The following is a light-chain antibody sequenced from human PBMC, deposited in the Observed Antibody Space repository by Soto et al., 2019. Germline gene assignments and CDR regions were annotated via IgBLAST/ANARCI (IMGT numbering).Light chain of an antibody. CDR2: EVS. V-gene: IGLV2-23*02. J-gene: IGLJ7*01. CDR1: SSDVGSHNL. CDR3: CSYGGSTAV. Sequence: QSVLTQPASVSGSPGQSITISCTGTSSDVGSHNLVSWYQQHPGQAPKLMIYEVSKRPLGVSARFSASKSGNTAYLTISGLQAEDEADYYCCSYGGSTAVFGGGTKLTVL.